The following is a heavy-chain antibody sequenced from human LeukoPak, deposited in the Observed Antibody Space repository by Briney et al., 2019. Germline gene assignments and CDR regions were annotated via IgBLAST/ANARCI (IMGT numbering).Heavy chain of an antibody. Sequence: SETLSLTCAVSGGSISSGGYSWSWIRQPPGKGLEWIGYIYHSGSTYYNPSLKSRVTISVDRSKNQFSLKLSSVTAADTAVYYCARDSYYDNSGEGAFDIWGQGTLVTVSS. CDR1: GGSISSGGYS. V-gene: IGHV4-30-2*01. J-gene: IGHJ3*02. CDR3: ARDSYYDNSGEGAFDI. D-gene: IGHD3-22*01. CDR2: IYHSGST.